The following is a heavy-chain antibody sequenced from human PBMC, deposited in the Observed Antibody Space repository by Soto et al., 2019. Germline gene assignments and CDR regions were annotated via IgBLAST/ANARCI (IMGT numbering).Heavy chain of an antibody. D-gene: IGHD2-21*01. CDR3: ARDGEGF. V-gene: IGHV3-74*01. CDR2: INTDGSAM. J-gene: IGHJ4*02. CDR1: GFTFSSNW. Sequence: GGSLRLSCVASGFTFSSNWMHWVRRVPGRGLVWVSRINTDGSAMSYVDSVKGRFTISRDNARNTLYLQMNSLRVEDTAAYYCARDGEGFWGQGTLVTVPS.